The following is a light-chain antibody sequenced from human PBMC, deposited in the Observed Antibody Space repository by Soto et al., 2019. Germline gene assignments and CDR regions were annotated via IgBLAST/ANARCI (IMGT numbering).Light chain of an antibody. V-gene: IGKV3-15*01. Sequence: EIVMTQSPATLSVSPGERATLSCRASQSVSSNLAWYQQKPGQAPRLLIYGASTRATGIPARFSGSGSGTEFTLTISSLQSEDFAAYYCQQSYSTLYTFGQGTNVEIK. CDR3: QQSYSTLYT. J-gene: IGKJ2*01. CDR2: GAS. CDR1: QSVSSN.